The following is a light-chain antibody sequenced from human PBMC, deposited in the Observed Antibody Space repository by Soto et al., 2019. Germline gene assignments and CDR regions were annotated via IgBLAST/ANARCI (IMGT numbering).Light chain of an antibody. Sequence: QSVLTQPASVSGAPGQSSTLSCTGTRSDVGVYNFVSWYQQYPGNAPKLMIYEVSYRPSGVCNRFSGSKSGNTASLTISGLQAGDEANYYCSSYIISSTRYVILGGGTKPTVL. CDR2: EVS. CDR1: RSDVGVYNF. V-gene: IGLV2-14*01. CDR3: SSYIISSTRYVI. J-gene: IGLJ2*01.